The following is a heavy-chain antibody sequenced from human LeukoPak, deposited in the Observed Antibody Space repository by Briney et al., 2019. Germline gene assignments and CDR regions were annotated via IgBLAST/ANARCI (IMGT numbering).Heavy chain of an antibody. D-gene: IGHD1-26*01. CDR2: INSDGSGT. J-gene: IGHJ4*02. V-gene: IGHV3-74*01. CDR3: ASGLVGGTNY. CDR1: GFTFSSYW. Sequence: PGGSLRLSCAASGFTFSSYWMHWVRQAPGKGLVLISNINSDGSGTTYADSVKGRFTISRDNAKNTLYLQMNSLRAEDTAVYYCASGLVGGTNYWGQGTLVTVSS.